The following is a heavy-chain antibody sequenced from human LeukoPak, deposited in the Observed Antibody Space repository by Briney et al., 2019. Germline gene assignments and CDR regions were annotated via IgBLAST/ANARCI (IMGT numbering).Heavy chain of an antibody. CDR2: INPNSGGT. J-gene: IGHJ6*03. CDR3: ARDLGESSSWYHADYYYYMDV. Sequence: GASVKVSCKASGYTFTGYYMHWVRQAPGQGLEWMGWINPNSGGTNYAQKFQGRVTMTRGTSISTAYMELSRLRSDDTAVYYCARDLGESSSWYHADYYYYMDVWGKGTTVTASS. D-gene: IGHD6-13*01. V-gene: IGHV1-2*02. CDR1: GYTFTGYY.